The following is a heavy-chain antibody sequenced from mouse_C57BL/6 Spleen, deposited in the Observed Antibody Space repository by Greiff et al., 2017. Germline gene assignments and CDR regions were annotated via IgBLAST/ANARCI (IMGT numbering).Heavy chain of an antibody. CDR2: ISDGGSYT. CDR1: GFTFSSYA. V-gene: IGHV5-4*01. D-gene: IGHD2-2*01. Sequence: EVKLVESGGGLVKPGGSLKLSCAASGFTFSSYAMSWVRQTPEKRLEWVATISDGGSYTYYPDNVKGRFTISRDNAKNNLYLQMSHLKSEDTAMYYCAREGSTMVTTPAWFAYWGQGTLVTVSA. CDR3: AREGSTMVTTPAWFAY. J-gene: IGHJ3*01.